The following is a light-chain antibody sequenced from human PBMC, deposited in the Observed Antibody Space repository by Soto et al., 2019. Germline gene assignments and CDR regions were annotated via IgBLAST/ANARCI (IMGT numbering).Light chain of an antibody. CDR3: QHYGSSTRYT. V-gene: IGKV3-20*01. Sequence: EIVLTQSPGTLSLSPGEKATLSCRASQSVNSRFLAWYQQKPGQAPRLLIYSASSRASGIPDRFSGSGSGTDFSLTISRLEPEDFAVYFCQHYGSSTRYTFGQGTKLEIK. J-gene: IGKJ2*01. CDR2: SAS. CDR1: QSVNSRF.